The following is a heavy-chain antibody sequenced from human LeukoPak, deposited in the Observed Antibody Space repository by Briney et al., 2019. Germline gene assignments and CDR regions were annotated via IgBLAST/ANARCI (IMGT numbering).Heavy chain of an antibody. V-gene: IGHV3-21*01. CDR2: ISRSGGST. J-gene: IGHJ4*02. CDR1: GFTFSNYN. D-gene: IGHD6-19*01. CDR3: AYSGWYHYLDY. Sequence: GGSLRLSCVGFGFTFSNYNLNWVRQAPGKGLEWVSSISRSGGSTYYADSVKGRFTISRDNAKNSLSLQMNSLRAEDTAVYHCAYSGWYHYLDYWGQGILVTVSS.